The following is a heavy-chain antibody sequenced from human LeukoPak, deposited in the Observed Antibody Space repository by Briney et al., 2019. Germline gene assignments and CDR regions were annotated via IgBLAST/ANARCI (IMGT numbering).Heavy chain of an antibody. CDR1: GGSISSGDYF. CDR2: IYHRGST. Sequence: SQTLSLTCTVSGGSISSGDYFWSWIRQPPGKGLEWIGYIYHRGSTYYNPSLKSRVTTSVDRSKNQFSLKLSSVTAADTAVYYCARRGRVEPAAVLPYYFDYWGQGTLVTVSS. CDR3: ARRGRVEPAAVLPYYFDY. V-gene: IGHV4-30-2*01. D-gene: IGHD2-2*01. J-gene: IGHJ4*02.